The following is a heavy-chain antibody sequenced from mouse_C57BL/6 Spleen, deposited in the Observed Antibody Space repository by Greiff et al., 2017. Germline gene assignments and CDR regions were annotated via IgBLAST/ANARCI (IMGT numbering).Heavy chain of an antibody. CDR2: ISSGGSYT. D-gene: IGHD4-1*01. J-gene: IGHJ2*01. CDR3: ARHENWDYFDY. Sequence: EVNLVESGGDLVKPGGSLKLSCAASGFTFSSYGMSWVRQTPDKRLEWVATISSGGSYTYYPDSVKGRFTISRDNAKNTLYLQMSSLKSEDTAMYYCARHENWDYFDYWGQGTTLTVSS. V-gene: IGHV5-6*01. CDR1: GFTFSSYG.